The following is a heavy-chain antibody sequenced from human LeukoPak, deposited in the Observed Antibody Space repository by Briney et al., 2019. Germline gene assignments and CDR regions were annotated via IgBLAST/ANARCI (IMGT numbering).Heavy chain of an antibody. Sequence: SETLSLTCTVSGGSISSYYWSWIRQPPGKGLEWIGYIYYSGSTNYNPSLKSRVTISVDTSKNQFSLKLSSVTAADTAVYYCARSSGYDDYFDYWGQGTLVTVSS. J-gene: IGHJ4*02. D-gene: IGHD5-12*01. V-gene: IGHV4-59*12. CDR3: ARSSGYDDYFDY. CDR2: IYYSGST. CDR1: GGSISSYY.